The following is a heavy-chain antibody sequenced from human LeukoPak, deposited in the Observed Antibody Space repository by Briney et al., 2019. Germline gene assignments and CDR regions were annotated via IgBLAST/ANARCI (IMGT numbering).Heavy chain of an antibody. J-gene: IGHJ3*01. Sequence: QAGGSLRLSCAASGFNVSSNYMSWVRQAPGKGLEWVSVNYSGGYTYYADSVKGRFTIARHDSKNTVNLQMNSLRAEDTAVYFCARGTVFRAFDLWGQGTMVTVSS. CDR2: NYSGGYT. V-gene: IGHV3-53*04. CDR1: GFNVSSNY. CDR3: ARGTVFRAFDL. D-gene: IGHD4-17*01.